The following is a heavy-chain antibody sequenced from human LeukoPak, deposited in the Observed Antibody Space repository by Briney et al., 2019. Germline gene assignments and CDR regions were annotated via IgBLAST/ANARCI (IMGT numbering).Heavy chain of an antibody. CDR1: GGSISSSSYY. CDR3: ARGTGYSSSWCHDY. V-gene: IGHV4-39*07. CDR2: IYYSGST. Sequence: SETLSLTCTVSGGSISSSSYYWGWIRQPPGKGLEWIGSIYYSGSTYYNPSLKSRVTISVDTSKNQFSLELSSVTAADTAVYYCARGTGYSSSWCHDYWGQGTLVTVSS. D-gene: IGHD6-13*01. J-gene: IGHJ4*02.